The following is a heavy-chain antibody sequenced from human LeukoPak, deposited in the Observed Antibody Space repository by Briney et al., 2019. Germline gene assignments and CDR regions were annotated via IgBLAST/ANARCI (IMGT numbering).Heavy chain of an antibody. J-gene: IGHJ3*02. CDR2: ISYDGSNK. V-gene: IGHV3-30-3*01. Sequence: GGSLRLSCAASGFTFSSYAMHWVRQAPGKGLEWVAVISYDGSNKYYADSVKGRFTISRDSSKNTLYLQMNSLRAEDTAVYYCARDGYYGPPPDAFDIWGQGTMVTVSS. CDR1: GFTFSSYA. D-gene: IGHD4-17*01. CDR3: ARDGYYGPPPDAFDI.